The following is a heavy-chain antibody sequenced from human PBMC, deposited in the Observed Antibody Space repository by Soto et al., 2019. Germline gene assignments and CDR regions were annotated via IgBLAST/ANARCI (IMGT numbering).Heavy chain of an antibody. Sequence: PGESLKISGKGSLYTFTNYWIGCVRQMPGKGLEWMGIMYPGDSDTKYNPSFQGQVTISADNSVTTTYLQWSRLKASDTAIYYCADSILYYGMDVSGQGTTVTVSS. CDR1: LYTFTNYW. CDR2: MYPGDSDT. V-gene: IGHV5-51*01. CDR3: ADSILYYGMDV. J-gene: IGHJ6*02.